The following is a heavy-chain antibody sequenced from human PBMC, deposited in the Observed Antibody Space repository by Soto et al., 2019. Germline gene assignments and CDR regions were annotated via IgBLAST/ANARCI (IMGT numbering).Heavy chain of an antibody. CDR2: IWYDGSNK. Sequence: QVQLVESGGGVVQPGRSLRLSCAASGFTFSSYGMHWVRQAPGKGLEWVAVIWYDGSNKYYADSVKGRFTISRDNSKNTLYLQMNSLRAEDTAVYYCAREDDANHYYYYSGMDVWGQGTTVTVSS. D-gene: IGHD1-1*01. J-gene: IGHJ6*02. CDR3: AREDDANHYYYYSGMDV. V-gene: IGHV3-33*01. CDR1: GFTFSSYG.